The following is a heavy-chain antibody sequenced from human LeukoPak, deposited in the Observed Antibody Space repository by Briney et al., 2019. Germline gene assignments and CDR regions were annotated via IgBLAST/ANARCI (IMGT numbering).Heavy chain of an antibody. CDR2: LWYDGNNR. CDR1: GFTFSSYD. J-gene: IGHJ3*02. D-gene: IGHD3-10*01. V-gene: IGHV3-33*01. CDR3: ARRLLWFREEDIDAFDI. Sequence: PGGSLRLSCAASGFTFSSYDMHWVRQAPGKGLEWVAVLWYDGNNRYYADSVKGRFTISRDNSKNTLYLQMNSLRAEDTAVYYCARRLLWFREEDIDAFDIWGQGTMVTVSS.